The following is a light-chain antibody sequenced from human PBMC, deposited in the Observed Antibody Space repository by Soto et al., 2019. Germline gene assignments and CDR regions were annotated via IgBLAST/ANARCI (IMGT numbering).Light chain of an antibody. CDR1: SSNIGSNT. CDR2: NNN. V-gene: IGLV1-44*01. Sequence: QSVLTQPPSASGTPGQRVTISCSGSSSNIGSNTVNWYQQLPGTAPKLLIYNNNQRPSGVPDRFSGSKSGTSASRAISGLQSEDEADYYCAAWDDSLNGLFGTGTKLTVL. J-gene: IGLJ1*01. CDR3: AAWDDSLNGL.